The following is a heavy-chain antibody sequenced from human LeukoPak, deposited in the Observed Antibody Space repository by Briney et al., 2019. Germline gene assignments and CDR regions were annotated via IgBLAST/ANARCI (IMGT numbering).Heavy chain of an antibody. D-gene: IGHD6-19*01. CDR3: ARVSDDSGWNFDY. V-gene: IGHV1-3*01. Sequence: GASVNVSCKASGYTFTSYAIHWVRQAPGQRLEWMGWINAGTSNRKYSQKFQDRVTITRETSATTAYMELSSLTSEGTAVYYCARVSDDSGWNFDYWGQGTLVTVSS. CDR1: GYTFTSYA. CDR2: INAGTSNR. J-gene: IGHJ4*02.